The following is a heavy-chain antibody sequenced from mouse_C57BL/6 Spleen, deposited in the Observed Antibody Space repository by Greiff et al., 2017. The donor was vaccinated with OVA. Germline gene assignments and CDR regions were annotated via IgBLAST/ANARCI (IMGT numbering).Heavy chain of an antibody. D-gene: IGHD2-5*01. Sequence: QVQLQQPGAELVMPGASVKLSCKASGYTFTSYWMHWVKQRPGQGLEWIGEIDPSDSYTNYNQKFKGKSTLTVDKSSSTAYMQLSSLTSEDSAVYYCARNYSNYYWYFDVWGTGTTVTVSS. CDR3: ARNYSNYYWYFDV. J-gene: IGHJ1*03. V-gene: IGHV1-69*01. CDR1: GYTFTSYW. CDR2: IDPSDSYT.